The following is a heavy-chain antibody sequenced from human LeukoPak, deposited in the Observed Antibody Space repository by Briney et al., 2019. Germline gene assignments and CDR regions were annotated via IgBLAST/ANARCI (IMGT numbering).Heavy chain of an antibody. D-gene: IGHD4-17*01. CDR1: GGSISSSSYY. CDR2: IYYSGST. CDR3: VRLSGLRGSYFDY. J-gene: IGHJ4*02. V-gene: IGHV4-39*01. Sequence: PSETLSLTCSVSGGSISSSSYYWGWIRQPPGKGLEWIGNIYYSGSTYYSPSLKSRVTISVDTSKSQFSLKLRSVIAADTAVYYCVRLSGLRGSYFDYGGQGTLVTVSS.